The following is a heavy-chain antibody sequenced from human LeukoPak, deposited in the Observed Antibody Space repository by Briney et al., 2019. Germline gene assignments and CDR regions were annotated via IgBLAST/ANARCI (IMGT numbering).Heavy chain of an antibody. CDR3: ASVNWGSLDY. V-gene: IGHV3-48*03. D-gene: IGHD7-27*01. J-gene: IGHJ4*02. CDR2: ISSSGSTI. Sequence: GGSLRLSCAASGFIFSSYEMNWVRQAPGKGLEWVSYISSSGSTIYYADSVKGRFTISRDNAKNSLYLQMNSLRAEDTAVYYCASVNWGSLDYWGQGTLVTVSS. CDR1: GFIFSSYE.